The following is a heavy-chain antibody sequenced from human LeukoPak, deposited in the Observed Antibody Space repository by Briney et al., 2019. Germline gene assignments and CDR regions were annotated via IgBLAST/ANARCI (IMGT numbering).Heavy chain of an antibody. CDR2: ISVSGGST. V-gene: IGHV3-23*01. CDR1: GFTFSSYA. D-gene: IGHD2-2*01. Sequence: GGSLRLSCAASGFTFSSYALSGVGQAPGRGREGVSAISVSGGSTYYADSVKGRFTISRDNSKNTLYLQMDSLRAEDTAVYDCAKPFYCSSTSCYYFAYWGQGALVTVSS. J-gene: IGHJ4*02. CDR3: AKPFYCSSTSCYYFAY.